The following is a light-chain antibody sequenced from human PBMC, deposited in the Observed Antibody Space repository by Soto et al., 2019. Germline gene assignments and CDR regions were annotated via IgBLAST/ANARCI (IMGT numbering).Light chain of an antibody. CDR3: QQYSVYWT. J-gene: IGKJ1*01. Sequence: IQLTQSPSTPSASVQDRVTITCRASQSISSWLAWYQQKPGKAPKVLIYDASSWAGGVPSRFSGSGSGTEFTLTINSLQPDDFATYYCQQYSVYWTFGQGTKVDI. CDR1: QSISSW. CDR2: DAS. V-gene: IGKV1-5*01.